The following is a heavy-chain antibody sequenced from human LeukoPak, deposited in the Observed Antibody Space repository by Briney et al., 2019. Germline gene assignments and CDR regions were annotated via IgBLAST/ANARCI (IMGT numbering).Heavy chain of an antibody. Sequence: PSETLSLTCTVSGRSISSGDYYWSWIRQPPGRGLEWIGYIYYSGSTYYNPSLKSRVTISVDTSKNPFSLTLSSVTAPGTAVYFCAIGSDAFDIWGQGTMVTVSS. CDR1: GRSISSGDYY. V-gene: IGHV4-30-4*01. CDR3: AIGSDAFDI. CDR2: IYYSGST. J-gene: IGHJ3*02.